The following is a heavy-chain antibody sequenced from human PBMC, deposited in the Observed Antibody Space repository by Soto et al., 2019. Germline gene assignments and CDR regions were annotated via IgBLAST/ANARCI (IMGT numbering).Heavy chain of an antibody. V-gene: IGHV1-69*01. CDR3: ARDPSTVNKLIGVWFDP. CDR2: IKPISDTT. J-gene: IGHJ5*02. D-gene: IGHD4-4*01. CDR1: GDTFGRFT. Sequence: QIRLVQSGAEVEKPGSSVRVSCKASGDTFGRFTINWVRQAPGQGLEWMGGIKPISDTTTYAQRFQGRVTFTAGASTSTVYMELSSLRSEDTAMYYCARDPSTVNKLIGVWFDPWGQGTLVTVSS.